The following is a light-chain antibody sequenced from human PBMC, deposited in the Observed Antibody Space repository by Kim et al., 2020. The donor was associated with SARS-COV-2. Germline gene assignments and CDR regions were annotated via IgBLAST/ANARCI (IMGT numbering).Light chain of an antibody. CDR3: CSYAGSSTYV. CDR2: EVG. Sequence: GQSVSISCTGTSSDVGGYNLVSWYQQHPGKAPTLMIYEVGKRPSGISNRFSGSKSGNTASLTISGLQAEDEADYYCCSYAGSSTYVFGTGTKVTVL. J-gene: IGLJ1*01. CDR1: SSDVGGYNL. V-gene: IGLV2-23*02.